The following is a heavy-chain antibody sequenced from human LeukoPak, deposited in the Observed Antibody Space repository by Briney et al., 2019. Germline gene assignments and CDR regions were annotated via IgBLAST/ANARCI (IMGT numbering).Heavy chain of an antibody. J-gene: IGHJ4*02. CDR3: ARGTNYFDY. D-gene: IGHD1-1*01. CDR1: GGSISSNTYY. Sequence: SETLSLTCTVSGGSISSNTYYWGWIRQPPGKGLEWIGSIYHSGSTYYNPSLKSRVTISVDTSKNQFSLKLSSVTAADTAVYYCARGTNYFDYWGQGTLVTVSS. CDR2: IYHSGST. V-gene: IGHV4-39*07.